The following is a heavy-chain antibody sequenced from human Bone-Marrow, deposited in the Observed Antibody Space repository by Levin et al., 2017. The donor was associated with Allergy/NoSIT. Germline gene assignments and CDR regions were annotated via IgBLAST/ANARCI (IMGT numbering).Heavy chain of an antibody. J-gene: IGHJ4*02. CDR3: VREANSLDY. D-gene: IGHD2-21*01. V-gene: IGHV3-74*01. Sequence: PGGSLRLSCAASGFRFSGHYMHWVRQAPGKGLVWVSHIKNEGTTKRYADFAKGRFTISRDNANNMLYLQMNSLRVEDTAVYYCVREANSLDYWGQGTLVTVSS. CDR1: GFRFSGHY. CDR2: IKNEGTTK.